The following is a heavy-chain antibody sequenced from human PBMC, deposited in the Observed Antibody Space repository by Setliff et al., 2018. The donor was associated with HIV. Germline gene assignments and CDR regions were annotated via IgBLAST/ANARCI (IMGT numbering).Heavy chain of an antibody. V-gene: IGHV3-74*01. J-gene: IGHJ6*03. CDR1: GFTFTNYY. Sequence: ETLSLSCAASGFTFTNYYMHWVRQVPGKGLVWVSLISRDGDNSHYADSVKGRFTISRDNAKNTLYLQMNSLRVEDTAVYYCARCPRYCSGSGCDPQYSHMDVWGQGTTVTVSS. CDR2: ISRDGDNS. D-gene: IGHD2-15*01. CDR3: ARCPRYCSGSGCDPQYSHMDV.